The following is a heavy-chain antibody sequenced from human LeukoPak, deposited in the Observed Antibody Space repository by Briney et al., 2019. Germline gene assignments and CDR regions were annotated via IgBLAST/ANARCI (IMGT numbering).Heavy chain of an antibody. Sequence: GGSLRLSCAASGFTFSSYAMHWVRQAPGKGLEWVAVISYDGSNKYYAGSVKGRFTISRDNSRNTLYLQMNSLRAEDTAVYYCARDSGSYYFDYWGQRTLVTISS. V-gene: IGHV3-30*01. CDR2: ISYDGSNK. J-gene: IGHJ4*02. CDR3: ARDSGSYYFDY. D-gene: IGHD1-26*01. CDR1: GFTFSSYA.